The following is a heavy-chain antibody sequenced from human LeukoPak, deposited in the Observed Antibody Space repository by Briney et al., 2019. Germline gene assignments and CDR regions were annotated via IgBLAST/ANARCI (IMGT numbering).Heavy chain of an antibody. D-gene: IGHD3-10*01. Sequence: PSQTLSLTCTVSGGSISGYYWSWIRQPAGKGLEWIGRIYTSGSTNYNPSLKSRVTMSVDTSKNQFSLKLSSVTAADTAVYYCARDAYGSGLRWFDPWGQGTLVTVSS. CDR3: ARDAYGSGLRWFDP. V-gene: IGHV4-4*07. CDR1: GGSISGYY. J-gene: IGHJ5*02. CDR2: IYTSGST.